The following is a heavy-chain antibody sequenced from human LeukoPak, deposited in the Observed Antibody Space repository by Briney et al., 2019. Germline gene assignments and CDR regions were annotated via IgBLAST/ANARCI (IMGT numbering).Heavy chain of an antibody. CDR1: GFTFSSYA. CDR2: ISGSGGST. Sequence: PGGSLRLSCAASGFTFSSYAMSWVRQAPGKGLEWVSAISGSGGSTYYADSVKGRFTISRDNSKNTLYLQMNSLRAEDTAVYYCAKDHYDCSGYYASPFDYWGQEPWSPSPQ. J-gene: IGHJ4*01. CDR3: AKDHYDCSGYYASPFDY. D-gene: IGHD3-22*01. V-gene: IGHV3-23*01.